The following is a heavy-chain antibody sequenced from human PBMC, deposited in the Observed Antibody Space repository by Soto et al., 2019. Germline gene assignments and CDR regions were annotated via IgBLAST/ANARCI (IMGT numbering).Heavy chain of an antibody. J-gene: IGHJ5*02. CDR1: GFTFSGYA. CDR3: AREFSSGWINWFDP. V-gene: IGHV3-23*01. Sequence: PVGSLRLSCAASGFTFSGYAMNWGRQAPGKGLEWVSVITGSGGTTYDADSVKGRFTISRDNSKNTLDLQMNSLRAEDTAVYYCAREFSSGWINWFDPWGQGTLVTVSS. CDR2: ITGSGGTT. D-gene: IGHD6-19*01.